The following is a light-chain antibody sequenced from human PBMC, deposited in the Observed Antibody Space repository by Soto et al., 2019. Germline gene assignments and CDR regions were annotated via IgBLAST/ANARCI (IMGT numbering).Light chain of an antibody. J-gene: IGLJ1*01. V-gene: IGLV1-44*01. CDR3: AAWDESMNGQV. CDR1: SSNIGSNT. CDR2: SNN. Sequence: QSVLTQPPSASGTPGQRVTISCSGSSSNIGSNTVNWYQQLPGTAPKLLIYSNNQRPSGVPDRFSGCTSGTSASLAISGLQSDDEADYYCAAWDESMNGQVFGTGTKLTVL.